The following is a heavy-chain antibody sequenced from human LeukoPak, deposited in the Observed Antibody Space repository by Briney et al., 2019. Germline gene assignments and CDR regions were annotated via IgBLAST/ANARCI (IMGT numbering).Heavy chain of an antibody. V-gene: IGHV3-30*02. D-gene: IGHD4-17*01. CDR2: IRYDGSNK. CDR1: GFTLSSYG. Sequence: GGSLRLSCAASGFTLSSYGMHWVRQAPGKGLEWVAFIRYDGSNKYYADSVKGRFTISRDNSKNTLYLQMNSLRAEDTAVYYCARTRIYGDYVSYWGQGTLVTVSS. CDR3: ARTRIYGDYVSY. J-gene: IGHJ4*02.